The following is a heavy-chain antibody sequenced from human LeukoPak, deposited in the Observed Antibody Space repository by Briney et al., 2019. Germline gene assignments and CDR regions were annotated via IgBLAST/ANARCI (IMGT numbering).Heavy chain of an antibody. D-gene: IGHD3-22*01. J-gene: IGHJ4*02. CDR3: VRVHSSLWSGSYFDY. Sequence: GGSLRLSCEASGFSFSDYYMDWVRLAPEKGLEWVGRTRNKANGYTTEYAASVKGRFTISRDDSKNLLYLQMNSLKTEDTAVYYCVRVHSSLWSGSYFDYCGQGTLVTVSS. V-gene: IGHV3-72*01. CDR1: GFSFSDYY. CDR2: TRNKANGYTT.